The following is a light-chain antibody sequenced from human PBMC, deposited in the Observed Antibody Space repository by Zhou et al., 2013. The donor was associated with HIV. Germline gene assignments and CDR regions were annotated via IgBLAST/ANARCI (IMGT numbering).Light chain of an antibody. V-gene: IGKV3-11*01. CDR2: DAS. Sequence: EIVLTQSPATLSLSPGERATLSCRASQSVRSYLAWYQQKPGQAPRLLIYDASNRATGIPARFSGSGSGTDFTLTISSLEPEDFAVYYCQQRSNWPLFGQGDQGGNQT. J-gene: IGKJ1*01. CDR3: QQRSNWPL. CDR1: QSVRSY.